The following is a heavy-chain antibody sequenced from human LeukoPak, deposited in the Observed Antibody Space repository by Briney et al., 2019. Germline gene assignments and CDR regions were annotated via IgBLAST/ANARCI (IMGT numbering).Heavy chain of an antibody. Sequence: ASVKVSCKASGYTFTGYYMHWVRQASGQGLEWMGWFNPDSGGTNYAQKFQGRVTMTRDTSISTAYMELSSLRSEDTAVYYCARGVALRFGREYYYYYYMDVWGKGTTVTISS. CDR3: ARGVALRFGREYYYYYYMDV. D-gene: IGHD3-10*01. CDR2: FNPDSGGT. J-gene: IGHJ6*03. CDR1: GYTFTGYY. V-gene: IGHV1-2*02.